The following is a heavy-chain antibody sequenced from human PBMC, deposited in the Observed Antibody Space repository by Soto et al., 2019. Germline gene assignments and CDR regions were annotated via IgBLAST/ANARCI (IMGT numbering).Heavy chain of an antibody. J-gene: IGHJ6*03. V-gene: IGHV5-51*01. CDR1: GYSFTSYW. Sequence: GESLKISCTVSGYSFTSYWIGWARQMPGKGLEWMGIIYPGDSDTRYSPSFQGQVTISADKSISTAYLQWSSLKASDTAMYYCARHGYSNYVIRYYYMDVWGKGTTVTVSS. CDR3: ARHGYSNYVIRYYYMDV. CDR2: IYPGDSDT. D-gene: IGHD4-4*01.